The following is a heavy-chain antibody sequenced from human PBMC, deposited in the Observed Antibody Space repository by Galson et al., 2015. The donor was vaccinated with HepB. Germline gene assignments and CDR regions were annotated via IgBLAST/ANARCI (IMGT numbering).Heavy chain of an antibody. D-gene: IGHD4-17*01. V-gene: IGHV3-30*18. Sequence: SLRLSCAASGFTFSSYGMHWVRQAPGKGLEWVAVISYDGSNKYYADSVKGRFTISRDNSKNTLYLQMNSLRAEDTAVYYCAKDSPVDDYGELGNNWFDPWGQGTLVTVSS. CDR3: AKDSPVDDYGELGNNWFDP. CDR2: ISYDGSNK. J-gene: IGHJ5*02. CDR1: GFTFSSYG.